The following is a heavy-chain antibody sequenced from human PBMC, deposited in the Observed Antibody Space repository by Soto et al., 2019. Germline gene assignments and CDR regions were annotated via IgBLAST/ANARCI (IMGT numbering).Heavy chain of an antibody. V-gene: IGHV3-11*06. CDR3: ARDREYTAMAYYYGMDV. CDR1: GFTFSDYY. J-gene: IGHJ6*02. CDR2: ISSSSSYT. Sequence: QVQLVESGGGLVKPGGSLRLSCAASGFTFSDYYMSWIRQAPGKGLEWVSYISSSSSYTNYADSVKGRYTISRDNAKNSLYLQMNSLIAEHTAVYYCARDREYTAMAYYYGMDVWGQGTTVTVSS. D-gene: IGHD5-18*01.